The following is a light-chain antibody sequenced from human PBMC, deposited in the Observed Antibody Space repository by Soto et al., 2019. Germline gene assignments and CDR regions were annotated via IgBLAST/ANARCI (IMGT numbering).Light chain of an antibody. CDR1: SSDVGGYNY. J-gene: IGLJ2*01. CDR2: EVS. V-gene: IGLV2-14*01. Sequence: QSALTQPASVYGSPGQSITISCTGTSSDVGGYNYVSWYQQHPGKAPKLMIYEVSNRPSGVSNRFSGSKSGNTASLTISGLQAEDEADYYCSSYTSSSTGVVFGGGTKLTVL. CDR3: SSYTSSSTGVV.